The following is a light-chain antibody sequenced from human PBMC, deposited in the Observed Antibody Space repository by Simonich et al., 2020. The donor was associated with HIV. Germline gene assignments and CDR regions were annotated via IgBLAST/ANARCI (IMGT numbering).Light chain of an antibody. CDR3: QGWDRSSDHWV. J-gene: IGLJ3*02. CDR2: DDS. V-gene: IGLV3-21*03. Sequence: SYALNQPPSVSVAPGKTARITCGGNNIGSKSVHWYQQKPGQAPVLVVYDDSGRPSGFPERFSGSDSGNTATLTISRVEAGDEADYYCQGWDRSSDHWVFGGGTKLTVL. CDR1: NIGSKS.